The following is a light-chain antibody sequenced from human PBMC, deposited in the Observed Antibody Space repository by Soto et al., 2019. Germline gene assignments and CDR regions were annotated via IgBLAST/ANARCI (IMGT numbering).Light chain of an antibody. CDR2: GAS. J-gene: IGKJ1*01. CDR3: QHHNSYSQT. V-gene: IGKV1-5*01. Sequence: DIQMTQSPHTLSASVGDRVTITCRAIQSIRHYLAWYQQMPGKAPKLLIYGASTLQSGVPSRFSGSGSGTESTLIISSLQPDDFGTYFCQHHNSYSQTFGQGTKVDIK. CDR1: QSIRHY.